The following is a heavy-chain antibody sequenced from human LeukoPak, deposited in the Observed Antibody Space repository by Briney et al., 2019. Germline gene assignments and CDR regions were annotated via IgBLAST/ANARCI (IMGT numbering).Heavy chain of an antibody. Sequence: GGSLRLSCAASGFTFSSYRMNWVRQAPGKGLEWVSSISSTSGYIYYADSVKGRFTISRDNAKNSVYLQMNSLRAEDTAVYYCARDRVGYWYFDLWGRGTLVTVSS. CDR3: ARDRVGYWYFDL. D-gene: IGHD3-10*01. J-gene: IGHJ2*01. CDR1: GFTFSSYR. V-gene: IGHV3-21*01. CDR2: ISSTSGYI.